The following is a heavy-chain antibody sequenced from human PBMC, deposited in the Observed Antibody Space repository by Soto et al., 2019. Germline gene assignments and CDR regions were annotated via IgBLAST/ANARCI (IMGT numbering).Heavy chain of an antibody. CDR1: GYTFTSYA. D-gene: IGHD5-12*01. CDR2: INAGNGNT. V-gene: IGHV1-3*01. Sequence: ASVKVSCKASGYTFTSYAMHWVRQAPGQRLEWMGWINAGNGNTKYSQKFQGRVTITRDTSASTAYMELSSLRSEDTAVYYCATKRGGYDYYYYYMDVWGKGTTVTVSS. CDR3: ATKRGGYDYYYYYMDV. J-gene: IGHJ6*03.